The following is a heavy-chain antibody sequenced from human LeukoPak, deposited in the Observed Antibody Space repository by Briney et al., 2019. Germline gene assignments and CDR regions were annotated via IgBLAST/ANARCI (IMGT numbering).Heavy chain of an antibody. J-gene: IGHJ4*02. V-gene: IGHV3-72*01. Sequence: AGRSLRLSCAASGFTLSAHYMDWVRQAPGKGMEWVGRIKNKRGSYTADYAASVKGRFTISRDDSQNSLYLQMNSLKTEDTAVYYCGRDTATALDYWGQGTLVTVSS. CDR3: GRDTATALDY. CDR2: IKNKRGSYTA. CDR1: GFTLSAHY. D-gene: IGHD2-21*02.